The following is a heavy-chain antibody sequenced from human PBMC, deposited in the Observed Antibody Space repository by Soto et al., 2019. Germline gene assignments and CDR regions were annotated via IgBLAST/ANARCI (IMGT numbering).Heavy chain of an antibody. V-gene: IGHV1-3*01. CDR3: ARGTLGYCSSTSCYPFDY. Sequence: ASVKVSCKASGYTFTSYAMHWVRQAPGQRLEWMGWINAGNGNTKYSQKFQGRVTITRDTSASTAYMELSSLRSEDTAVYYCARGTLGYCSSTSCYPFDYWGQGTLVTVAS. CDR2: INAGNGNT. D-gene: IGHD2-2*01. CDR1: GYTFTSYA. J-gene: IGHJ4*02.